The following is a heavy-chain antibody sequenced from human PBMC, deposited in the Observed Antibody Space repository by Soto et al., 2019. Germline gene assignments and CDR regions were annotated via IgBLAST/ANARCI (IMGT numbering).Heavy chain of an antibody. CDR1: GFTFSSYA. V-gene: IGHV3-64*01. D-gene: IGHD5-12*01. Sequence: GGSLRLSCAASGFTFSSYAMHWVRQAPGKGLEYVSAISSNGGSTYYANSVKGRFTISRDNSKNTLYLQMGSLRAEDMAVYYCARSLAKHVDIVATDPHDAFDIWGQGTMVTVSS. J-gene: IGHJ3*02. CDR2: ISSNGGST. CDR3: ARSLAKHVDIVATDPHDAFDI.